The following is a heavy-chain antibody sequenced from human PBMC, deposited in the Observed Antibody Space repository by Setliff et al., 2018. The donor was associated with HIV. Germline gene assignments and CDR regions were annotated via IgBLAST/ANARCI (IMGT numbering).Heavy chain of an antibody. V-gene: IGHV4-59*01. D-gene: IGHD3-16*01. CDR2: IYYSGGT. CDR1: GGSISTYY. J-gene: IGHJ4*02. CDR3: ARDGPMGRFAY. Sequence: SETLSLTCTVSGGSISTYYWTWIRRPPGKGLEWIGYIYYSGGTHYNPSLKSRITISIDMSKNQFSLKLRSVTAADTAVYYCARDGPMGRFAYWGQGALVTVSS.